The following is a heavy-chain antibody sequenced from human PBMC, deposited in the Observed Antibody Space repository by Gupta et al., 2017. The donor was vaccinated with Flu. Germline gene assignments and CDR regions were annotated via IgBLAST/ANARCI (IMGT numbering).Heavy chain of an antibody. CDR2: IKRSSDGGTS. CDR1: EFNFTKAW. CDR3: TTGQL. J-gene: IGHJ4*02. D-gene: IGHD1-1*01. V-gene: IGHV3-15*05. Sequence: KVVESGGGLVKPGGSLRLTCLGSEFNFTKAWISWVRQPPGKGLDWVALIKRSSDGGTSHFAPSVEDRFTISRDDSKSITHLEMHNLRVEDSGVYYCTTGQLWGQGTQVTVSS.